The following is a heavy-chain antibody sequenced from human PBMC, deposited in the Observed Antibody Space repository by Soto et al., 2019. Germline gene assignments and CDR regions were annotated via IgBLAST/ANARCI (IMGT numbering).Heavy chain of an antibody. V-gene: IGHV1-3*01. CDR3: ARVNHVEMATITHFDY. J-gene: IGHJ4*02. CDR1: GYTFTSYA. Sequence: SVKVSCKASGYTFTSYAMHWVRQAPGQRLEWMGWINAGNGNTKYSQKFQGRVTITRDTSASTAYMELSSLRSEDTAVYYCARVNHVEMATITHFDYWGQGTLVTVSS. CDR2: INAGNGNT. D-gene: IGHD5-12*01.